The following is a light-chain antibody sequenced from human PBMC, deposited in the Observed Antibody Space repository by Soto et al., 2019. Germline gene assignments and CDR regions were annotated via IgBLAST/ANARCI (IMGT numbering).Light chain of an antibody. V-gene: IGKV3-11*01. CDR2: NAS. Sequence: PGERATLSCRASESVSNSLAWYQHKPGQAPRLLIYNASNRATGIPARFSGSGSGTDFTLTISSLEPEDFAVYFCQHRAGWPPALTFGGGTKVDSK. CDR3: QHRAGWPPALT. J-gene: IGKJ4*01. CDR1: ESVSNS.